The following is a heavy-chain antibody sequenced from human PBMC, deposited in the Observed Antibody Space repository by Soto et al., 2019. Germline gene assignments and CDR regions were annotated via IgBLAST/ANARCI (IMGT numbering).Heavy chain of an antibody. Sequence: KPSETLSLTCTVSGGSISNATYYWGWIRQPPGKGLEWIGSIYSTGSTYYKPSLKSRVTVSVETSKNQFSLELSSVTAADTAAYYCARSCVSISCYKVWGQGTLVTVSS. CDR2: IYSTGST. CDR3: ARSCVSISCYKV. CDR1: GGSISNATYY. J-gene: IGHJ4*02. D-gene: IGHD2-2*02. V-gene: IGHV4-39*01.